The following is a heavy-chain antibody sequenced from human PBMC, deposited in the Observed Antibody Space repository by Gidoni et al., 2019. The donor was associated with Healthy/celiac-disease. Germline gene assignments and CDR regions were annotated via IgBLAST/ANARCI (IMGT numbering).Heavy chain of an antibody. D-gene: IGHD2-15*01. V-gene: IGHV4-34*01. J-gene: IGHJ6*02. Sequence: QVQLQQWGAGLLKPSETLSLTCAVYGGSLSGYYWSWIRQPPGKGLEWIGEINHSGSTNYNPSLKSRVTISVDTSKNQFSLKLSSVTAADTAVHYCARGGFSYCSGGSCYPYYYGMDVWGQGTTVTVSS. CDR1: GGSLSGYY. CDR2: INHSGST. CDR3: ARGGFSYCSGGSCYPYYYGMDV.